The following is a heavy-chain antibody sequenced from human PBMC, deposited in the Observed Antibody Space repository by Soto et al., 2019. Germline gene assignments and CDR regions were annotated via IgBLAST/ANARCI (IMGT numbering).Heavy chain of an antibody. J-gene: IGHJ5*02. Sequence: PGGSLRLSCAASGFTFSSHSMNWVRQAPGKGLEWVSYISSSGSTIYDADSVKGRFTISRDNAKNSLYLQMNSLRDEDTAVYYCAREGNWVRGMDPWGPGTLVTVSS. CDR3: AREGNWVRGMDP. D-gene: IGHD3-10*01. CDR2: ISSSGSTI. CDR1: GFTFSSHS. V-gene: IGHV3-48*02.